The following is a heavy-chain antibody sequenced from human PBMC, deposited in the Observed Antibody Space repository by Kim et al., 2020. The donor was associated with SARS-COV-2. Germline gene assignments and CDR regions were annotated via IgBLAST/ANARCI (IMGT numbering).Heavy chain of an antibody. D-gene: IGHD4-17*01. CDR1: GYSISSGYY. Sequence: SETLSLTCTVSGYSISSGYYWGWIRQPPGKGLEWIGSIYHSGSTYYNPSLKSRVTISVDTSKNQFSLKLSSVTAADTAVYYCARDHYLGVTTAMNYYYYG. J-gene: IGHJ6*01. CDR2: IYHSGST. V-gene: IGHV4-38-2*02. CDR3: ARDHYLGVTTAMNYYYYG.